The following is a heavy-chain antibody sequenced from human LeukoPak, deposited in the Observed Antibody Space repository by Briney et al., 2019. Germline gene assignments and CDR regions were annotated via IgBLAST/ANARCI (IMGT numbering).Heavy chain of an antibody. D-gene: IGHD3-3*01. Sequence: PSQTLSLACTVSGGSISSGGYYWSWIRQHPGKGLEWIGYVYYSGSTYYNPSLKSRVTISVDTSKNQFSLKLSSVTAADTAVYYCARVIFGVVIDYWGQGTLVTVSS. J-gene: IGHJ4*02. CDR1: GGSISSGGYY. CDR2: VYYSGST. CDR3: ARVIFGVVIDY. V-gene: IGHV4-31*03.